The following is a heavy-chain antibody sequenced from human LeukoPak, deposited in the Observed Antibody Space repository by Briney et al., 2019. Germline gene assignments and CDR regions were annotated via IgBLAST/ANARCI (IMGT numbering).Heavy chain of an antibody. Sequence: ASVKVSCKASGYTFTSYDINWVRQATGQGLEWMGWMNPNSGNTGYAQKFQGRVTITRNTSISTAYMELSSLRSEDPAVYYCARGVLPWELRAWGQGTLVTVSS. CDR3: ARGVLPWELRA. J-gene: IGHJ5*02. V-gene: IGHV1-8*03. CDR2: MNPNSGNT. CDR1: GYTFTSYD. D-gene: IGHD1-26*01.